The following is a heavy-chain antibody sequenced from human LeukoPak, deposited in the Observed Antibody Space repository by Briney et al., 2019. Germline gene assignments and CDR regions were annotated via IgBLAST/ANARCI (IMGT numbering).Heavy chain of an antibody. CDR3: ARDYSGSYSAFDI. Sequence: SETLSLTCTVSGGSISSYYWSWIRQPPGKGLEWIEYIYYSGSTNYNPSLKSRVTISVDTSKNQFSLKLSSVTAADTAVYYCARDYSGSYSAFDIWGQGTMVTVSS. D-gene: IGHD1-26*01. J-gene: IGHJ3*02. CDR1: GGSISSYY. V-gene: IGHV4-59*01. CDR2: IYYSGST.